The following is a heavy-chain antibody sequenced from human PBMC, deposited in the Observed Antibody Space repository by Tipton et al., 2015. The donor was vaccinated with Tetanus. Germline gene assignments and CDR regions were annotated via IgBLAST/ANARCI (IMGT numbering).Heavy chain of an antibody. CDR2: TYYSGST. CDR1: GASIGSISYY. J-gene: IGHJ4*02. Sequence: LRLSCTVSGASIGSISYYWSWIRQPPGKGLEWIGYTYYSGSTGYNPSLKSRVTISIDSSKNQFSLKLTSVTAADTAVYYCARDPWLDYWGQGTLVTVSS. V-gene: IGHV4-61*01. CDR3: ARDPWLDY.